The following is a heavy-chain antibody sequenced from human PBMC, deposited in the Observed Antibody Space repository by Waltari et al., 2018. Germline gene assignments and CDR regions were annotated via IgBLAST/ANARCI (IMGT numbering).Heavy chain of an antibody. CDR2: IYSGGST. V-gene: IGHV3-53*01. J-gene: IGHJ4*02. CDR3: ASSGLAGALAGSFDY. D-gene: IGHD6-19*01. Sequence: PAWGLEWVSVIYSGGSTYYADSVKGRFTISRDNSKNTLYLQMNSLRSEDTAVYYCASSGLAGALAGSFDYWGQGTLVTVSS.